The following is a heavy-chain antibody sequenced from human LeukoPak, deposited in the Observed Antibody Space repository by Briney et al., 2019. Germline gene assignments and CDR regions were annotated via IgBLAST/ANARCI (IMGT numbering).Heavy chain of an antibody. Sequence: AGTLRLSCAASGFTFSSYGMHWLRQAPNRGLEWVAVAPHDRSTPSHAASVNGRFTISRDNSKDTLFLHMDSLRVDDTAIYYCARQSLGASGLDHWGQGVLVTVSS. V-gene: IGHV3-30*12. CDR2: APHDRSTP. CDR1: GFTFSSYG. CDR3: ARQSLGASGLDH. J-gene: IGHJ4*02. D-gene: IGHD1-26*01.